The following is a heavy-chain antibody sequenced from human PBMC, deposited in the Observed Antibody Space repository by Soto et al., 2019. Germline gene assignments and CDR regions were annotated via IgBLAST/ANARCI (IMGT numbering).Heavy chain of an antibody. V-gene: IGHV1-2*04. D-gene: IGHD6-13*01. CDR2: INPNNGGA. CDR1: GYTFTGYY. Sequence: ASVKVSCKASGYTFTGYYIHWVRQAPGQGLEWMGWINPNNGGASSVEKFQGWVTMTRDTSISTAYMELSRLKSDDTAVYYCARESGYTSPDAFDIWGQGTMVTVSS. J-gene: IGHJ3*02. CDR3: ARESGYTSPDAFDI.